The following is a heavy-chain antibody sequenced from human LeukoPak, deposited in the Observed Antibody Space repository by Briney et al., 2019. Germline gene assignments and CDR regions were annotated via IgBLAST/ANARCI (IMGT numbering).Heavy chain of an antibody. CDR3: ARRDSSGYYYY. J-gene: IGHJ4*02. CDR1: GGSFSGYY. D-gene: IGHD3-22*01. Sequence: SETLSLTCAVYGGSFSGYYWSWIRQPPGKGLEWIGEINHSGSTNYNPSLKSRVTISVDTSKNQFSLRLSSVTAADTAVYYCARRDSSGYYYYWGQGTLVTVSS. V-gene: IGHV4-34*01. CDR2: INHSGST.